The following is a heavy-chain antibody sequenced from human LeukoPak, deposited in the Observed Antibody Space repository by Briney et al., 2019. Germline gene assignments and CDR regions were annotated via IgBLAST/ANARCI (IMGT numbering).Heavy chain of an antibody. CDR3: AGQVEMATTTFDY. CDR1: GGTFSSYA. CDR2: IIPILGIA. V-gene: IGHV1-69*04. Sequence: ASVKVSCKASGGTFSSYAISWVPQAPGQGLEWMGRIIPILGIANYAQKFQGRVTITADKSTSTAYMELSSLRSEDTAVYYCAGQVEMATTTFDYWGQGTLVTVSS. D-gene: IGHD5-24*01. J-gene: IGHJ4*02.